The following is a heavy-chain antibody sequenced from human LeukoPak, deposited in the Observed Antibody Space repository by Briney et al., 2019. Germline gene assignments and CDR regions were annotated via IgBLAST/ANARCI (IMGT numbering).Heavy chain of an antibody. CDR2: LWYDGRNK. CDR1: GFPPKIYG. V-gene: IGHV3-33*01. J-gene: IGHJ4*02. CDR3: GRGLVTANNYFDL. Sequence: GGSLTQTFALSGFPPKIYGMHGVSQAPGKGLEWVSGLWYDGRNKAYADSVKGRFTISRDNSENMLYLQMHSLRDEDSAVFCCGRGLVTANNYFDLWGQRRLVTVSS. D-gene: IGHD4-11*01.